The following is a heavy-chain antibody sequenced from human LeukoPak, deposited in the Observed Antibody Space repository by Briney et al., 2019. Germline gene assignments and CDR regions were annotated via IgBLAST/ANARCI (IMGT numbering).Heavy chain of an antibody. J-gene: IGHJ4*02. CDR1: GFTFSSYE. Sequence: PGGSLRLSCAASGFTFSSYEMNWVRQAPGKGLEWVSSIISSGDITYYADSLKGRFTISRDNSKNTVHLQMDSLRAEDSAVYYCAKNGGYSYGLYYFDYWGQGTLVTVSS. CDR2: IISSGDIT. D-gene: IGHD5-18*01. V-gene: IGHV3-23*01. CDR3: AKNGGYSYGLYYFDY.